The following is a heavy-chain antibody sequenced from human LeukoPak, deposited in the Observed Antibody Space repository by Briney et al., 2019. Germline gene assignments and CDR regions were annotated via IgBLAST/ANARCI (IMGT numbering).Heavy chain of an antibody. CDR2: IYYSGST. D-gene: IGHD3-3*01. CDR3: ARSSGFWSGYPDY. J-gene: IGHJ4*02. V-gene: IGHV4-59*01. Sequence: SETLSLTCTVSGGSISSYYWCWIRQPPGKGLEWIGYIYYSGSTNYNPSLKSRVTISVDTSKNQFSLKLSSVTAADTAVYYCARSSGFWSGYPDYWGQGTLVTVSS. CDR1: GGSISSYY.